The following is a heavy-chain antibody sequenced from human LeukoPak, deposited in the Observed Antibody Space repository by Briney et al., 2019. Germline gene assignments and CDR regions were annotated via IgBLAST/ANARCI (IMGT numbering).Heavy chain of an antibody. V-gene: IGHV4-31*03. CDR3: ARDRGNGWPYFFGY. CDR1: GVSISSGGQY. Sequence: PSETLSLTCTVSGVSISSGGQYCSWIRQSPGKGLEWIGYIFYRDSTNYNPSLKSRATISVHTSKNQFSLNLTSLTAADTAVYYCARDRGNGWPYFFGYWGRGTLVTVSS. J-gene: IGHJ4*02. D-gene: IGHD6-19*01. CDR2: IFYRDST.